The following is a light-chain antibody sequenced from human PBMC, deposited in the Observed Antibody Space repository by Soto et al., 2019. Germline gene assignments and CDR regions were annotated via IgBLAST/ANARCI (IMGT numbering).Light chain of an antibody. CDR2: GAS. Sequence: IMLTQSPGTLSLSPGERATLSCRASQSVSSTYLAWYQHKPGQAPRLLIYGASSRATGIPDRFSGSGSGTDFTLTISKLEPEDFAVYYCQFCQQYGTFTHTFGQGTKLEIK. J-gene: IGKJ2*01. CDR3: QFCQQYGTFTHT. CDR1: QSVSSTY. V-gene: IGKV3-20*01.